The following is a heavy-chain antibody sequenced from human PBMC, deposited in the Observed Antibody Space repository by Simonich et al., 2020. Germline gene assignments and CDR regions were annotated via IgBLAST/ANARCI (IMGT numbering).Heavy chain of an antibody. CDR3: ARDYSNYDAFDI. J-gene: IGHJ3*02. D-gene: IGHD4-4*01. V-gene: IGHV3-74*01. Sequence: EVQLVESGGGLVQPGGSLRLSCAASGFTFSSYWMHWVRQAPGKGLVWVSRINGDESSTSYADSVKGRFTISRDNAKNTLYLQMNSLRAEDTAVYYCARDYSNYDAFDIWGQGTMVTVSS. CDR2: INGDESST. CDR1: GFTFSSYW.